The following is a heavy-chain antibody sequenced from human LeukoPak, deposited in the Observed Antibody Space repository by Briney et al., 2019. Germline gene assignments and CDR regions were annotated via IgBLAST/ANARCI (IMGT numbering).Heavy chain of an antibody. V-gene: IGHV4-59*08. Sequence: SETLSLSCTVSGGSISGYYWSWIRQPPGKGPEWIGYIYYSGSTNYNPSLKSRVTISVDTSKNQFSLKMNSVTAADTAVYYCARLASSGWSHCDYWGQGTLVTVSS. CDR3: ARLASSGWSHCDY. CDR2: IYYSGST. D-gene: IGHD6-19*01. CDR1: GGSISGYY. J-gene: IGHJ4*02.